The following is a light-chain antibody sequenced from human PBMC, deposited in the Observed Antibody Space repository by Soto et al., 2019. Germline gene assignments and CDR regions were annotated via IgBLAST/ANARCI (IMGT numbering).Light chain of an antibody. J-gene: IGKJ4*01. Sequence: EIVLSQSAGTLSLSPGERATLSCRASQSVSSSYLAWYQQKPGQAPRLLIYDASNRATGIPARFSGSGSGTDFTLTISSLEPEDFAVYYCQQRSKWPPLTFCGGSKVDI. V-gene: IGKV3D-20*02. CDR3: QQRSKWPPLT. CDR2: DAS. CDR1: QSVSSSY.